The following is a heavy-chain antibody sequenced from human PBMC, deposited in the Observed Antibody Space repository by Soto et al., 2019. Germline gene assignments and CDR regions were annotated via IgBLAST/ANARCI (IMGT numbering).Heavy chain of an antibody. CDR2: ITPIYPTT. J-gene: IGHJ4*02. Sequence: SVKVSCKASGGTFYTYTFSWVRQAPGQGLEWMGSITPIYPTTNYAGKFQGRLTVTADGSTNTAYMELNSLTSDDTAVYYCARIPRYSFPTSDDLDSWGQGTLVTVSS. D-gene: IGHD5-18*01. V-gene: IGHV1-69*13. CDR3: ARIPRYSFPTSDDLDS. CDR1: GGTFYTYT.